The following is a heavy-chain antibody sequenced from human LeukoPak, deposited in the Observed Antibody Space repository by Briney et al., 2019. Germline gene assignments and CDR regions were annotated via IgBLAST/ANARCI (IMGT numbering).Heavy chain of an antibody. CDR2: ISYDGSNK. CDR3: ARAYSSSLYDAFDI. CDR1: GFTFSSYA. Sequence: GGSLRLSCAASGFTFSSYAMHWVRQAPGKGLEWVAVISYDGSNKYYADSVKGRFTISRDNSKNTLYLQMNSLRAEDTAVYYCARAYSSSLYDAFDIWGQGTMVTVSS. J-gene: IGHJ3*02. D-gene: IGHD6-13*01. V-gene: IGHV3-30-3*01.